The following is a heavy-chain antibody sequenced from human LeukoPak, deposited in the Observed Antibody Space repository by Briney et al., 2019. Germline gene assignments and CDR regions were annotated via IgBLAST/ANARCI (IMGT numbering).Heavy chain of an antibody. V-gene: IGHV4-39*01. Sequence: SETLSLTCTVSGGSITISSYYWGWIRQPPGKGLEWIGSIYYSGNTYYNPSPKSRVTISVDTSKHQFSLNLSSVTAADTAIYFCARGLLYSGSFARNWFDSWGQGTLVTVSS. CDR3: ARGLLYSGSFARNWFDS. D-gene: IGHD1-26*01. CDR2: IYYSGNT. J-gene: IGHJ5*01. CDR1: GGSITISSYY.